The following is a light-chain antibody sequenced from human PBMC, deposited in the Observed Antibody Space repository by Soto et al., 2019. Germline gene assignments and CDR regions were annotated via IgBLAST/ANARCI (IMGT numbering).Light chain of an antibody. CDR3: QQYFGSSCM. V-gene: IGKV3-20*01. CDR2: ATS. J-gene: IGKJ1*01. CDR1: QSIDNRY. Sequence: EIVLTKSPGTLSSSPGERATLSCSASQSIDNRYLAWYQHKPDQDPRLLIYATSSRATGTHDRFGGSGSGTDFTLTIDILEPEDFAVYYCQQYFGSSCMVGPGTQVDI.